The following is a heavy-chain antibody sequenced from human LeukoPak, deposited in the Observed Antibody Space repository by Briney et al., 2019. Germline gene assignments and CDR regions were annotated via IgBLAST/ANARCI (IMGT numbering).Heavy chain of an antibody. CDR2: IYPSGST. V-gene: IGHV4-59*01. CDR1: GVSISSNF. Sequence: PSETLSLTCIVSGVSISSNFWSWIRQPPGKGLEWIGEIYPSGSTNYNPSLKSRVTISIDMSRTQFSLKLSSVTAADTAVYYCARSELLWFGGVNSGFDYWGQGTLVTVSS. CDR3: ARSELLWFGGVNSGFDY. J-gene: IGHJ4*02. D-gene: IGHD3-10*01.